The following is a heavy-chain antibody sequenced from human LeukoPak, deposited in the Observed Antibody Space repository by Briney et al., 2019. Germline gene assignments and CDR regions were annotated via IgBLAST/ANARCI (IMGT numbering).Heavy chain of an antibody. V-gene: IGHV3-23*01. CDR1: GFTFSSYA. Sequence: HPGGSLRLSCAASGFTFSSYAMSWVRQAPGKGLEWVSAISGSGGSTNYADSVKGRFTISRDKSKNTLYLQMNSLRAEDTAVYYCARGEYYYDSSGYPGDWGQGTLVTVSS. CDR2: ISGSGGST. D-gene: IGHD3-22*01. J-gene: IGHJ4*02. CDR3: ARGEYYYDSSGYPGD.